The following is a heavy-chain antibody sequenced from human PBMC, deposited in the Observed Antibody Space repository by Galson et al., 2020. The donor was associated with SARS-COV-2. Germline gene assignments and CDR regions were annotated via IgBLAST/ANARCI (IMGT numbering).Heavy chain of an antibody. J-gene: IGHJ4*02. CDR3: ARLNYYDSSGYSEFDY. CDR2: IYYSGST. Sequence: ETSETLSLTCTVSGGSISSSSYYWGWIRQPPGKGLEWIGSIYYSGSTYYNPSLKSRVTISVDTSKNQFSLKLSSVTAADTAVYYCARLNYYDSSGYSEFDYWGQGTLVTVSS. V-gene: IGHV4-39*01. CDR1: GGSISSSSYY. D-gene: IGHD3-22*01.